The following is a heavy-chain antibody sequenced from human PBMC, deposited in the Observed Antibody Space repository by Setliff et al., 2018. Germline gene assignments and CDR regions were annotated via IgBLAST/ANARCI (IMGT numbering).Heavy chain of an antibody. D-gene: IGHD2-15*01. CDR2: IIPLFGTT. V-gene: IGHV1-69*05. J-gene: IGHJ6*03. CDR3: AREKVVVVSATSYHYYMDV. Sequence: SVKVSCKASGGTFRSYGISWVRQAPGQGLEWMGGIIPLFGTTNYAQEFQGRVTITTDESTNTAYMELSSLRSKDTAMYYCAREKVVVVSATSYHYYMDVWGKGTTVTVSS. CDR1: GGTFRSYG.